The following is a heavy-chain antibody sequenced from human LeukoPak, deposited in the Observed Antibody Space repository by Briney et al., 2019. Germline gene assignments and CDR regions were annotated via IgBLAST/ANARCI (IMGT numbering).Heavy chain of an antibody. CDR1: GFTFSSYW. CDR3: AKDPRRYSRTGGYFEY. D-gene: IGHD6-13*01. J-gene: IGHJ4*02. CDR2: ISTDASST. V-gene: IGHV3-74*01. Sequence: GGSLRLSCAGSGFTFSSYWMHWVRQAPGKGLVWVSRISTDASSTTYADSVKGRFTISRDNAKDTLYLQMNSLRTGDTALYYCAKDPRRYSRTGGYFEYWGQGTLVTVSS.